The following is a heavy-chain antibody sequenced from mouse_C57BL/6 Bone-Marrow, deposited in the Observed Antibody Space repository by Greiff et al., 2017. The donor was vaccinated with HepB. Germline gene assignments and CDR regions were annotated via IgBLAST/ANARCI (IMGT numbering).Heavy chain of an antibody. D-gene: IGHD1-1*01. CDR3: ARPKFITKAWFAY. Sequence: QVQLQQSGAELARPGASVKLSCKASGYTFTSYGISWVKQRTGQGLEWIGEIYPRSGNTYYNEKFKGKATLTADKSSSTAYMELRSLTSEDSAVYFCARPKFITKAWFAYWGQGTLVTVSA. V-gene: IGHV1-81*01. CDR1: GYTFTSYG. CDR2: IYPRSGNT. J-gene: IGHJ3*01.